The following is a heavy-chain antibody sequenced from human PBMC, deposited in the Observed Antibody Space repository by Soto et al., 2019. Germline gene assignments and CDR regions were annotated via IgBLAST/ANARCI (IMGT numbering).Heavy chain of an antibody. Sequence: QVQLVESGGGVVQPGRSLRLSCAVSGFTLSSYGMHWVRQAPGKGLEWVAVISSDGNEKYYGDSVKGRFTISRDKSKNTRDLQMNSLRTEDTAVYYCAKERGGADFDYWGQGTLVTVSS. D-gene: IGHD2-15*01. CDR3: AKERGGADFDY. V-gene: IGHV3-30*18. CDR1: GFTLSSYG. J-gene: IGHJ4*02. CDR2: ISSDGNEK.